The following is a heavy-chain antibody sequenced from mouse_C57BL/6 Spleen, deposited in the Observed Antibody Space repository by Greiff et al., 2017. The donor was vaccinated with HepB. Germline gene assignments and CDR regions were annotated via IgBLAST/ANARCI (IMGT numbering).Heavy chain of an antibody. D-gene: IGHD4-1*01. Sequence: QVQLQQSGPGLVQPSQSLSITCTVSGFSLTSYGVHWVRQSPGKGLEWLGVIWSGGSTDYNAAFISRLSISKDNSKSQVFFKMNSLQADDTAIYYCARTGTGRYFDVWGTGTTVTVSS. V-gene: IGHV2-2*01. CDR3: ARTGTGRYFDV. CDR1: GFSLTSYG. J-gene: IGHJ1*03. CDR2: IWSGGST.